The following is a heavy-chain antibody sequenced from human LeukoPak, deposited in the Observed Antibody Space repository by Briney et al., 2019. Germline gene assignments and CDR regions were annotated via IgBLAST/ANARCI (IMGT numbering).Heavy chain of an antibody. Sequence: PSETLSLTCTVSGGSISSSSYYWGWIRQPPGKGLEWIGSIYYSGSTYYNPSLKSRVTISVDTSKNQFSLKLSSVTAADTAVYYCASHPSKYCSSTSCYMRLLPFDYWGQGTLVTVSS. CDR3: ASHPSKYCSSTSCYMRLLPFDY. V-gene: IGHV4-39*01. J-gene: IGHJ4*02. D-gene: IGHD2-2*02. CDR1: GGSISSSSYY. CDR2: IYYSGST.